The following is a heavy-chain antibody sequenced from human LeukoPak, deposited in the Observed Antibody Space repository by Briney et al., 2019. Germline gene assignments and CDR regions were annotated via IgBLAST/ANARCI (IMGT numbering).Heavy chain of an antibody. CDR3: ARGYDFWSGYYRADGGMDV. V-gene: IGHV3-48*04. J-gene: IGHJ6*02. CDR2: ISSSSSTI. Sequence: GGSLRLSCAASGFTFSSYSMNWVRQAPGKGLEWVSYISSSSSTIYYADSVKGRFTISRDNAKNSLYLQMNSLRAEDTAVYYCARGYDFWSGYYRADGGMDVWGQGTTVTVSS. CDR1: GFTFSSYS. D-gene: IGHD3-3*01.